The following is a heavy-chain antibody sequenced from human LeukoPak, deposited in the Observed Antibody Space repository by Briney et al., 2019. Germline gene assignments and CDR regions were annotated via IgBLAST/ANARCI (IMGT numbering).Heavy chain of an antibody. Sequence: SETLSLTCTVSGGSISSYYWSWIRQPPGKGLVWIGYIHYSGSTNYNPSLKSRVTVSGDTSNNPFSLKLSSVTAADTAVYYCARVSWFPGTSYYYMDVWGKGTTVTVSS. CDR2: IHYSGST. CDR3: ARVSWFPGTSYYYMDV. J-gene: IGHJ6*03. CDR1: GGSISSYY. D-gene: IGHD1-1*01. V-gene: IGHV4-59*01.